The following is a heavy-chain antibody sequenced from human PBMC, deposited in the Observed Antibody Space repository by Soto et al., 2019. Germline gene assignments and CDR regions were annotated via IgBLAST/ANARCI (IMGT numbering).Heavy chain of an antibody. V-gene: IGHV3-30-3*01. J-gene: IGHJ4*02. Sequence: GGSLRLSCAASGFTFSSYAMHWVRQAPGKGLEWVAVISYDGSNKYYADSVKGRFTISRDNSKNTLYLQMNSLRAEDTAVYYCATLSSSGWAMGGHFDYWGQGTLVTVSS. CDR3: ATLSSSGWAMGGHFDY. CDR2: ISYDGSNK. D-gene: IGHD6-19*01. CDR1: GFTFSSYA.